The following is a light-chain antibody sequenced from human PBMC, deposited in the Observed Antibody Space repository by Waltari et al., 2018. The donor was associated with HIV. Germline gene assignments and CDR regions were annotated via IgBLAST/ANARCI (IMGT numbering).Light chain of an antibody. CDR1: ENINNY. V-gene: IGKV3-11*01. J-gene: IGKJ4*01. CDR3: QQRRNWPLT. CDR2: DAS. Sequence: EIVLTQSPATLSLSPGERATRSCTASENINNYLAWYQQKPGQPPSLVLYDASNRAPGVPDRFSGGGSETHFALTISSLEPEDFAVYYCQQRRNWPLTFGGGTKVEMK.